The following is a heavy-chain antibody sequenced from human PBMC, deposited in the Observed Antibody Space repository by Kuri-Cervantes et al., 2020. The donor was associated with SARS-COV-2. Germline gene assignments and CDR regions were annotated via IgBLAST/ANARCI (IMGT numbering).Heavy chain of an antibody. Sequence: GESLKISCVASGFAFSSLTMHWVRQAPGKGLEGVALITKDASQIYYADSVKGRFTISRDNSKNTLYLQMNSLRAEDTAVYYCARDPDYYDSSAFDYLGQGTLVTVSS. V-gene: IGHV3-30*04. D-gene: IGHD3-22*01. CDR1: GFAFSSLT. CDR2: ITKDASQI. CDR3: ARDPDYYDSSAFDY. J-gene: IGHJ4*02.